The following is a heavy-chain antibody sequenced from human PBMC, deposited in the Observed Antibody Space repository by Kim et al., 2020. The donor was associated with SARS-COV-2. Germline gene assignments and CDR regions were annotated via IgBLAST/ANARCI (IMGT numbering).Heavy chain of an antibody. D-gene: IGHD6-13*01. Sequence: GGSLRLSCAASGFTFSSYWMSWVRQAPGKGLEWVANIKQDGSEKYYVDSVKGRFTISRDNAKNSLYLQMNSLRAEDTAVYYCAKYSSSWYRNYYYYGMDVWGQGTTVTVSS. V-gene: IGHV3-7*01. CDR1: GFTFSSYW. J-gene: IGHJ6*02. CDR3: AKYSSSWYRNYYYYGMDV. CDR2: IKQDGSEK.